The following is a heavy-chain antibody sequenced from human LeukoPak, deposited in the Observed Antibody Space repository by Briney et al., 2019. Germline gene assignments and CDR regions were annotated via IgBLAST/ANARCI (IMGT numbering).Heavy chain of an antibody. CDR1: GGSISSYY. CDR2: IYTSGTT. J-gene: IGHJ2*01. D-gene: IGHD3-16*02. V-gene: IGHV4-4*07. CDR3: ARLSTHWYFDL. Sequence: SVTLSLTCTVSGGSISSYYWSWIRQPAGKGLEWIGRIYTSGTTNYNPSLKSRLTMSVDTSKNQFSLKLSSVTAADTAIYYCARLSTHWYFDLWGRGTLVTVSS.